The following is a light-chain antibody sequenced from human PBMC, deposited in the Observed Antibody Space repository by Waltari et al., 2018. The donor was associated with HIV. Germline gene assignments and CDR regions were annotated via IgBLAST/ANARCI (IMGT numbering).Light chain of an antibody. CDR1: QSVGNW. V-gene: IGKV1-5*03. CDR2: KAS. CDR3: QQYSSRLKT. Sequence: DIQMTQSPSTLSASVGDRVTITCRASQSVGNWLAWYQQRPGKAPKLLISKASTLERGVPSRFSGSGSETEFTLTITSLQPDDFATYYCQQYSSRLKTFGQGTRV. J-gene: IGKJ1*01.